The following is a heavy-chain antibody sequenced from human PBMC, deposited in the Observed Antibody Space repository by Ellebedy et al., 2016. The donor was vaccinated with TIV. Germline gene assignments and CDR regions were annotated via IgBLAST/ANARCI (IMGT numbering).Heavy chain of an antibody. Sequence: ASVKVSCKAPGYTFTSYYMHWVRQAPGQGLEWMGIINPSGGRTSYAQRFQGRVTMTRDTSTSTVYMELSSLRAEDTAVYYCARDRWTLADYGMDVWGQGTTVTVSS. CDR2: INPSGGRT. CDR3: ARDRWTLADYGMDV. V-gene: IGHV1-46*01. CDR1: GYTFTSYY. D-gene: IGHD4-23*01. J-gene: IGHJ6*02.